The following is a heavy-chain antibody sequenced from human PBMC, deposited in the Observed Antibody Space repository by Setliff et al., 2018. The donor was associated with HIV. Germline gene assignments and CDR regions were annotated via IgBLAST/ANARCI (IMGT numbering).Heavy chain of an antibody. V-gene: IGHV4-34*01. D-gene: IGHD3-22*01. CDR2: INHSGST. CDR3: ARVRNGYYCQRLDYYYMDV. J-gene: IGHJ6*03. Sequence: SETLSLTCAVYGGSFSAYYWSWIRQPPGKGLEWIGEINHSGSTNYNPSLESRVTISVDTSKNQFSLKLSSVTAADTAVYYCARVRNGYYCQRLDYYYMDVWGKGTTGTVSS. CDR1: GGSFSAYY.